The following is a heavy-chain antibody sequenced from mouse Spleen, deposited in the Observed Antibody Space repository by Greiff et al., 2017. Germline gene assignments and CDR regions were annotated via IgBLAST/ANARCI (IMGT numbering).Heavy chain of an antibody. J-gene: IGHJ3*01. CDR2: IDPSDSST. CDR1: GYTFTSYW. D-gene: IGHD1-2*01. Sequence: QVQLQQPGAELVRPGTSVKLSCKASGYTFTSYWMHWVKQRPGQGLEWIGVIDPSDSSTNYNQKFKGKATLTVDTSSSTAYMQLSSLTSEDSAFYYSAVHYYGYVGFAYWGQGTLVTVSA. CDR3: AVHYYGYVGFAY. V-gene: IGHV1-59*01.